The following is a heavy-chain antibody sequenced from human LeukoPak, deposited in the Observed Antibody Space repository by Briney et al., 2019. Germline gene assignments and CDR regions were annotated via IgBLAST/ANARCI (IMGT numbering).Heavy chain of an antibody. CDR3: ARGYDIDV. CDR1: GGSMSSYY. Sequence: PSETLSLTCTVSGGSMSSYYWSWIRQPPGKALEWIGYIYYTGTTKYNPSLKSRATISLDTSKNQFSLKLTSVTAADTALFFCARGYDIDVWGQGTTVTVSS. J-gene: IGHJ6*02. CDR2: IYYTGTT. V-gene: IGHV4-59*01.